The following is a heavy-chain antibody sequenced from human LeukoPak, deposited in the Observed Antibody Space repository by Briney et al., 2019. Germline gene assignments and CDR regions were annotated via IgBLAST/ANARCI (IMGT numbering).Heavy chain of an antibody. CDR3: AKDYGDLTSFDY. CDR2: ISGSGGST. Sequence: GGSLRLSCAASGFTFSSYGMSWVRQAPGKGLEWVSAISGSGGSTYYADSVKGRFTISRDNSKNTLYLQMNSLRAEDTAVYYCAKDYGDLTSFDYWGQGTLVTVSS. J-gene: IGHJ4*02. V-gene: IGHV3-23*01. D-gene: IGHD4-17*01. CDR1: GFTFSSYG.